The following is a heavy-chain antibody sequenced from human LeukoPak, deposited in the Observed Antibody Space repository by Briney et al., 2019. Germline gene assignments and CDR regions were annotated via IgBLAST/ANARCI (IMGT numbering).Heavy chain of an antibody. J-gene: IGHJ4*02. CDR2: ISGSGGGT. V-gene: IGHV3-23*01. D-gene: IGHD5-18*01. CDR1: GFTFSTYA. CDR3: AKDQGYSYAPGDY. Sequence: PGGSLRLSCAASGFTFSTYAMSWVRQAPGKGLEWVSGISGSGGGTYYADSVKGRFTISRDNSKNTVYLQMNSLRAEDTAVYYCAKDQGYSYAPGDYWGQGTLVTVSS.